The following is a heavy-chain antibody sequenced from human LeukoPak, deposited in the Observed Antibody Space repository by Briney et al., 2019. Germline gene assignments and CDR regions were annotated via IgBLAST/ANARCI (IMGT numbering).Heavy chain of an antibody. CDR2: INHSGST. CDR1: GGSFSGYY. D-gene: IGHD1-14*01. CDR3: ASGRKWFDP. V-gene: IGHV4-34*01. Sequence: SETLSLTCAVYGGSFSGYYWSWIRQPPGKGLEWIGEINHSGSTNYNPSLKSRVTISVDTSKNHFSLKLSSVTAADTAVYYCASGRKWFDPWGQGTLVTVSS. J-gene: IGHJ5*02.